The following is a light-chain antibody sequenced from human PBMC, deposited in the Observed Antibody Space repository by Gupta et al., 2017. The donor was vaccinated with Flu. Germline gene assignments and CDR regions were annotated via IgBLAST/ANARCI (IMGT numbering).Light chain of an antibody. Sequence: TLALSPGDRAILSCRASQSVNIYLAWYQQKPGQPPRLLMFDASKRAAGIPDRFSGSGSGTDFTLTISTLEPEDFAVYYCQQRSGLPMYTFGQGTKLE. CDR1: QSVNIY. CDR3: QQRSGLPMYT. J-gene: IGKJ2*01. V-gene: IGKV3-11*01. CDR2: DAS.